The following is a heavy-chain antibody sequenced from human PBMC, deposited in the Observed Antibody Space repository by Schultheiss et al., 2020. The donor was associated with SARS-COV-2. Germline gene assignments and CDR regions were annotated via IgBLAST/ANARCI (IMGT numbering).Heavy chain of an antibody. D-gene: IGHD3-16*01. Sequence: ASVKVSCKASGGTFSSYAISWVRQAPGQGLEWMGWINPNSGGTNYAQKFQGRVTMTRDTSTSTVYMELRSLRSDDTAVYYCARYGGLVAPENWFDPWGQGTLVTVSS. CDR3: ARYGGLVAPENWFDP. CDR2: INPNSGGT. V-gene: IGHV1-2*02. CDR1: GGTFSSYA. J-gene: IGHJ5*02.